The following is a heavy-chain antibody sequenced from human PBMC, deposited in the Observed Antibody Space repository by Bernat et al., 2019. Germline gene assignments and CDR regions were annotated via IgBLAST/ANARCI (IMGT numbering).Heavy chain of an antibody. Sequence: EVQLVETGGGLIQPGGSLRLSCAASGFTVSSNYMSWVRQAPGKGLEWGSVIYSGGSTYYADSVKGRFTISRDNSKNTLYLQMNSLRAEDTAVYYCARDKGDYLKENYYYYYMDVWGKGTTVTVSS. CDR1: GFTVSSNY. V-gene: IGHV3-53*02. CDR3: ARDKGDYLKENYYYYYMDV. J-gene: IGHJ6*03. CDR2: IYSGGST. D-gene: IGHD4-17*01.